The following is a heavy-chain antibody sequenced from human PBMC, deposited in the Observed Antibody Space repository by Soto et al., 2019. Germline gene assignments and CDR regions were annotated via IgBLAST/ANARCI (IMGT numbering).Heavy chain of an antibody. CDR2: INHSGST. V-gene: IGHV4-34*01. D-gene: IGHD3-10*01. CDR3: ASRYYFFDY. Sequence: TLSLTCAVYGGSFSGYYWSWIRQPPGKGLEWIGEINHSGSTNYNPSLKSRVTISVDTSKNQFSLKLSSVTAADTAVYYCASRYYFFDYWGQGTLVTVSS. CDR1: GGSFSGYY. J-gene: IGHJ4*02.